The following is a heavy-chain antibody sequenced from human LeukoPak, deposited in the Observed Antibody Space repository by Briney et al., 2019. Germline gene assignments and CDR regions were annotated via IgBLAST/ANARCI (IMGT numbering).Heavy chain of an antibody. CDR2: MNPNSGNT. D-gene: IGHD6-19*01. CDR3: ARESSGPAGGWFDP. J-gene: IGHJ5*02. Sequence: ASVKVSCKASGYTFTSYDINWVRQATGQGFEWMGWMNPNSGNTGYAQKFQGRVTMTRNTSISTAYMELSSLRSEDTAVYYCARESSGPAGGWFDPWGQGTLVTVSS. CDR1: GYTFTSYD. V-gene: IGHV1-8*01.